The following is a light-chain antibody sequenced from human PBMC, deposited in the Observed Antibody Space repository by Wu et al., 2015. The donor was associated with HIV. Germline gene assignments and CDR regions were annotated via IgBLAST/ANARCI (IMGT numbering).Light chain of an antibody. CDR3: QQYGSSPPLE. V-gene: IGKV3-20*01. CDR2: GAS. CDR1: QSVSSSY. J-gene: IGKJ1*01. Sequence: EIVLTQSPGTLSLSPGERATLSCRASQSVSSSYLAWYQQKPGQAPRLLIYGASSRATGIPDRFSGSGSGTDFTLTISRLEPEDFAVYYCQQYGSSPPLEFGQGTKVEIK.